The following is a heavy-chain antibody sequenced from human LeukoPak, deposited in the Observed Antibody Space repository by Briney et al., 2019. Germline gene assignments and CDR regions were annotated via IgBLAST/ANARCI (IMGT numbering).Heavy chain of an antibody. D-gene: IGHD3-3*01. CDR1: GFSISRSS. CDR3: ARESIFGVGTLDY. V-gene: IGHV3-48*04. Sequence: GGSLRLSCAASGFSISRSSMNWVRQAPGKGLEWVSYITASSGTIYYGDSVKGRFAISRDNAKNTLYLQMNSLRAEDTAVYYCARESIFGVGTLDYWGQGTLVTVSS. J-gene: IGHJ4*02. CDR2: ITASSGTI.